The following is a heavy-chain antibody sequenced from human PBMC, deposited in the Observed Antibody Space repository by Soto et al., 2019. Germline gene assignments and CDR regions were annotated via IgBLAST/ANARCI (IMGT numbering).Heavy chain of an antibody. CDR1: GGSITNYY. CDR2: IGSSGAS. D-gene: IGHD3-10*01. CDR3: ARHGFGSLHGLVDV. V-gene: IGHV4-59*08. J-gene: IGHJ6*02. Sequence: QVQLQESGPGLVKPSETLSLTCTVSGGSITNYYCSCFRQSPGQGLEWIGYIGSSGASAYNLSLKRRVTMSVDTSEAQVSRMLESVTATDTAVYYCARHGFGSLHGLVDVWGQGTTVIVSS.